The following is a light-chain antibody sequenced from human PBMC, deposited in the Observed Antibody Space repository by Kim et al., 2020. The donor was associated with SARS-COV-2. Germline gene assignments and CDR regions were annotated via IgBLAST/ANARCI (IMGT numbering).Light chain of an antibody. CDR3: QAWDSSTAHVV. Sequence: YELTQPPSVSVSPGQTASITCSGDNLGDKYACWYQQKPGQSPVLVIYQDNQRPSGIPERFSGSNSGNTATLTISGTQAMDEADYYCQAWDSSTAHVVFGGGTQLTVL. CDR2: QDN. J-gene: IGLJ2*01. CDR1: NLGDKY. V-gene: IGLV3-1*01.